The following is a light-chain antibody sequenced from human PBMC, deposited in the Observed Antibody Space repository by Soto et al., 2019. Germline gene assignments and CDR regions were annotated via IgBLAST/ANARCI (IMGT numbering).Light chain of an antibody. CDR2: LAS. CDR1: ENIDNY. J-gene: IGKJ4*01. Sequence: DIQMTQSPSSVSASVGDRVTFTCRASENIDNYLAWSQQKPGKAPKLLIYLASTLQSGVPSRFRGSGYGRDFSLTVSSLQPEDCATYICQQGYDLPITFGGGTKVEI. V-gene: IGKV1D-12*01. CDR3: QQGYDLPIT.